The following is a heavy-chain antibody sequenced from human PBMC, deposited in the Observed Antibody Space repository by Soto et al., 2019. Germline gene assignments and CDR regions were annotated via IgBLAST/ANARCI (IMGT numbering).Heavy chain of an antibody. D-gene: IGHD2-21*01. Sequence: EVQLVESGGGLVQPGGSLRLSCAASGFTVSGNYVTWVRQAPGKGLEWVSVIYTDDNIYYADSVTGRFTISRDNSKNTFYLQMNRLRVEDTAVYYCATELIAKYGMDVWGQGTTVIVSS. V-gene: IGHV3-53*01. CDR2: IYTDDNI. CDR3: ATELIAKYGMDV. J-gene: IGHJ6*02. CDR1: GFTVSGNY.